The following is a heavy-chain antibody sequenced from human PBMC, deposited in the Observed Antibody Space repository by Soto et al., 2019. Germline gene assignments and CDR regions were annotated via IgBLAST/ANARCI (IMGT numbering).Heavy chain of an antibody. CDR2: ISSTTNYI. CDR3: AREFEDLTSNFDY. V-gene: IGHV3-21*06. D-gene: IGHD3-10*01. J-gene: IGHJ4*02. Sequence: GGSLRLSCAASGFTFTRYSMNWVRQAPGKWLEWVSSISSTTNYIYYGDSMKCRFTISRDNAKNSLYLEMNSLRAEDTAVYYCAREFEDLTSNFDYWGQGTLVTVSS. CDR1: GFTFTRYS.